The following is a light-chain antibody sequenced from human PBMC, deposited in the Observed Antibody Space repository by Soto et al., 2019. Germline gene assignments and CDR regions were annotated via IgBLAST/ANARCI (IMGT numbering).Light chain of an antibody. J-gene: IGKJ2*01. CDR1: QSVSSSY. Sequence: EIVLTQSPGTLSLSPGERATLSCRASQSVSSSYLAWYQQKPGQAPRLLIYGASSRATGIPDRFSGSGSGTDFTLTISRLEPEDFAVYYCQQYGSSPPHTFGQPTKLEIK. CDR2: GAS. CDR3: QQYGSSPPHT. V-gene: IGKV3-20*01.